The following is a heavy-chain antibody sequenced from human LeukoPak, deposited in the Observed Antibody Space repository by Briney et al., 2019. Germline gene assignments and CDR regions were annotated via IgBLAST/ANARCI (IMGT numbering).Heavy chain of an antibody. Sequence: GASVKVSCKTSGYTFDIFGISWVRQAPGQGLEWLGWISTYKGNTNYTQNLQGRITVTADASSTTVYMELRSLTYEDTAVYYCAREKGRGYFDYWGQGTLVTVSS. J-gene: IGHJ4*02. CDR3: AREKGRGYFDY. V-gene: IGHV1-18*01. D-gene: IGHD3-10*01. CDR1: GYTFDIFG. CDR2: ISTYKGNT.